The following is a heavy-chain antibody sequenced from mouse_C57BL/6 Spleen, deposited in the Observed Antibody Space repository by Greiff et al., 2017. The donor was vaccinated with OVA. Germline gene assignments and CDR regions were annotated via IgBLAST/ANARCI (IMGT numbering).Heavy chain of an antibody. V-gene: IGHV14-4*01. CDR3: TTAVVRGYAMDY. Sequence: EVQLQQSGAELVRPGASVKLSCTASGFNITDDYMHWVKQRPEQGLEWIGWIDPENGDTEYASKFQGKATITADTSSNTAYLQLSSLTSEDTAVYYCTTAVVRGYAMDYWGQGTSVTVSS. CDR1: GFNITDDY. CDR2: IDPENGDT. D-gene: IGHD1-1*01. J-gene: IGHJ4*01.